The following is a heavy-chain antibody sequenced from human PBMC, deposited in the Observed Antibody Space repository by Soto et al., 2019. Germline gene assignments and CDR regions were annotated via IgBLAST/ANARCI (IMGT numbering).Heavy chain of an antibody. V-gene: IGHV1-3*01. CDR1: GYTFTSYA. Sequence: ASVKVSCKASGYTFTSYAMHWVRQAPGQRLEWMGWINAGNGNTKYSQKFQGRVTITRDTSASTAYMELSSLRAEDTAVYYCARRGIAARPITPYYYYGMDVWGQGTTVTVSS. J-gene: IGHJ6*02. CDR3: ARRGIAARPITPYYYYGMDV. CDR2: INAGNGNT. D-gene: IGHD6-6*01.